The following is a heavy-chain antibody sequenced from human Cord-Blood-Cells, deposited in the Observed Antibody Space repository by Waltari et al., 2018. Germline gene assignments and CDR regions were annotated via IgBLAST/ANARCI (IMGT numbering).Heavy chain of an antibody. CDR3: ARDRSILEWLFDY. V-gene: IGHV3-33*01. J-gene: IGHJ4*02. Sequence: QVQLVESGGGVVQPGRSLRLSCAASGFTFSSYGMHWVRQAPGKGREWVAVIWYDGSNKYYADSVKGRFTISRDNSKNTLYLQMNSLRAEDTAVYYCARDRSILEWLFDYWGQGTLVTVSS. CDR2: IWYDGSNK. CDR1: GFTFSSYG. D-gene: IGHD3-3*01.